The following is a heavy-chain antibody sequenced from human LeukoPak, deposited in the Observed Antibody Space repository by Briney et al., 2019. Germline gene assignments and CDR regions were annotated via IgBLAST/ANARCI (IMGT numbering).Heavy chain of an antibody. V-gene: IGHV4-39*07. CDR1: GGSISSSSYY. CDR2: IYYGGST. CDR3: ARDGQRVPALVPKYYYYVDI. J-gene: IGHJ6*03. Sequence: SETLSLTCTVSGGSISSSSYYWGWIRQPPGKGLEWIGSIYYGGSTYYNPSLKSRVTISVDTSKNQFSLKLSSVTAADTAVYYCARDGQRVPALVPKYYYYVDIWGKGATVTVSS. D-gene: IGHD6-6*01.